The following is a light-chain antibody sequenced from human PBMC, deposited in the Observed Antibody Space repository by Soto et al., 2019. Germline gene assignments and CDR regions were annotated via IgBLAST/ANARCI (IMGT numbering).Light chain of an antibody. CDR1: QSVSSY. V-gene: IGKV3-11*01. Sequence: EIVLTQSPATLSLSPGERATLSCRASQSVSSYLAWYQQKPGQAPRLLIYDASNRATGIPARFSGSGSGTDFTLPISSREPEDFAVYYCQQRSNGPPYTFGQGTKLEIK. J-gene: IGKJ2*01. CDR2: DAS. CDR3: QQRSNGPPYT.